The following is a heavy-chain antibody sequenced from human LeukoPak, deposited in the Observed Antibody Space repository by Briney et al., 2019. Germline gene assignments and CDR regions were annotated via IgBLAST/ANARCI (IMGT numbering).Heavy chain of an antibody. D-gene: IGHD6-13*01. CDR1: GYTFTNYG. CDR2: ISAYNGNT. CDR3: ARVTRQQLPDY. Sequence: ASVKVSCKASGYTFTNYGVSWVRQAPGQGLEWMGWISAYNGNTNYAQKLQGRVTMTTDTSTSTAYMELRSLRSDDTAVYYCARVTRQQLPDYWGQGTLVTVSS. V-gene: IGHV1-18*01. J-gene: IGHJ4*02.